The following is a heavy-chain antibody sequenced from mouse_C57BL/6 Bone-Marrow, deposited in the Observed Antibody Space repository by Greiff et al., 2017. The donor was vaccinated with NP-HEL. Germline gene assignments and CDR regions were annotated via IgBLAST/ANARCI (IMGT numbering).Heavy chain of an antibody. CDR1: GYTFTSYG. D-gene: IGHD1-1*01. CDR3: ARWGLLRIAF. Sequence: QVQLQQSGAELARPGASVKLSCKASGYTFTSYGISWVKQRPGQGLEWIGEIYPRSGNTYYNEKFKGKATLTADKSSSTAYMELRSLTSEDAAVYFCARWGLLRIAFGGRGNRVTVTA. CDR2: IYPRSGNT. J-gene: IGHJ3*01. V-gene: IGHV1-81*01.